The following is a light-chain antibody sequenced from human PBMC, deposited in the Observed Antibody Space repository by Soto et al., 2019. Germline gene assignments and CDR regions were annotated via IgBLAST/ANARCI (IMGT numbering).Light chain of an antibody. V-gene: IGLV3-21*04. J-gene: IGLJ2*01. CDR3: QVWDTSTFHPI. CDR1: NIGTKS. Sequence: SYELTQSPSVSVAPGRTASIACEGNNIGTKSVHWYQQRPGQAPVVVVYYDSDRPSGIPERFSGSNSGNTATLTISSVEAGDEADYYCQVWDTSTFHPIFGGGTKLTVL. CDR2: YDS.